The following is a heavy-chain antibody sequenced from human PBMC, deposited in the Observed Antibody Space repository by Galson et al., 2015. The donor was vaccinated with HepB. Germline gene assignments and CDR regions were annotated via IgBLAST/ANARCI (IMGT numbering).Heavy chain of an antibody. CDR1: GFTFTSSG. J-gene: IGHJ4*02. V-gene: IGHV3-23*01. CDR3: VRGTTAPDY. D-gene: IGHD2/OR15-2a*01. CDR2: ISRGGDTS. Sequence: SLRLSCAAWGFTFTSSGMGWVRQAPGKGLECVPAISRGGDTSDYADSVKGRFTVSRDSSTNRLYLQMNGLRADDTAIYYCVRGTTAPDYWGQGTLVTVSS.